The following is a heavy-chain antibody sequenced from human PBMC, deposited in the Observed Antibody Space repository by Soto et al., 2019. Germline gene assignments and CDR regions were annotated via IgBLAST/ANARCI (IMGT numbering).Heavy chain of an antibody. V-gene: IGHV1-69*13. CDR1: GGTFSSYA. J-gene: IGHJ6*02. D-gene: IGHD3-22*01. Sequence: ASVKVSFKASGGTFSSYAISWVRQAPGQGLEWMGGIIPIFGTANCAQKFQGRVTITADEATSTAYMELSSLRSEDTAVYYCARDIKYYYDSSGYYYGTGYYYGMDVWGQGTTVTVSS. CDR2: IIPIFGTA. CDR3: ARDIKYYYDSSGYYYGTGYYYGMDV.